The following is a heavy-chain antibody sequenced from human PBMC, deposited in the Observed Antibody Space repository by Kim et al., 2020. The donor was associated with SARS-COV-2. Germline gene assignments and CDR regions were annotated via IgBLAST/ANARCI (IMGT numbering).Heavy chain of an antibody. J-gene: IGHJ6*02. D-gene: IGHD2-2*02. V-gene: IGHV3-30*04. CDR1: GFTFSSYS. CDR2: ISYDGNNA. CDR3: ARDPVTVAAIRYHYYYGMDV. Sequence: GGSLRLSCAASGFTFSSYSMHWVRQAPGKGLEWVAVISYDGNNAYYADSVKGRFTISRDNFEKTLYLQMNSLRNDDSAVYYCARDPVTVAAIRYHYYYGMDVWGQGTTVTVSS.